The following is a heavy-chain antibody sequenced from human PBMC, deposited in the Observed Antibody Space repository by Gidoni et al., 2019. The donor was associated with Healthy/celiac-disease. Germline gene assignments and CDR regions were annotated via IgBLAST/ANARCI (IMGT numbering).Heavy chain of an antibody. J-gene: IGHJ4*02. CDR2: IKQDGSEK. CDR3: ARENYEIDY. Sequence: EVQLVESGGGLVQPGGSLRLSCAASGFTVSSYWMSWVRQAPGKGLEWVANIKQDGSEKYYVDSVKGRFTISRDNAKNSLYLQMNSLRAEDTAVYYCARENYEIDYWGQGTLVTVSS. V-gene: IGHV3-7*04. D-gene: IGHD1-7*01. CDR1: GFTVSSYW.